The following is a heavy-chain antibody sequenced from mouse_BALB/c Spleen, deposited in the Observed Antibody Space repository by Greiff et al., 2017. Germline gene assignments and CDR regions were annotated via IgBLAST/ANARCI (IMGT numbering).Heavy chain of an antibody. Sequence: VQLQQSGAELVKPGASVELSCTASGFNIKDTYMHWVKQRPEQGLEWIGRIDPANGNTKYDPKFQGKATITADTSSNTAYLQLSSLTSEDTAVYYCATEYGSSLWYFDVWGAGTTVTVSS. CDR1: GFNIKDTY. V-gene: IGHV14-3*02. CDR2: IDPANGNT. D-gene: IGHD1-1*01. CDR3: ATEYGSSLWYFDV. J-gene: IGHJ1*01.